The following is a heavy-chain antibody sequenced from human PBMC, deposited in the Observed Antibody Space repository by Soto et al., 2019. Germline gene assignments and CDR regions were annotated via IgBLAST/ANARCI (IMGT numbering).Heavy chain of an antibody. J-gene: IGHJ6*03. CDR2: ISSNGVGT. Sequence: QHGGSLKLSCAASGFTLCSYAMAWVRKAPGKGLEYVSGISSNGVGTYYANSVQGRFTISRDNSKNTVYLQMGSLRPEDMAVYYCARRARPDFYYMDVWGKGTTVTVSS. CDR1: GFTLCSYA. CDR3: ARRARPDFYYMDV. D-gene: IGHD6-6*01. V-gene: IGHV3-64*01.